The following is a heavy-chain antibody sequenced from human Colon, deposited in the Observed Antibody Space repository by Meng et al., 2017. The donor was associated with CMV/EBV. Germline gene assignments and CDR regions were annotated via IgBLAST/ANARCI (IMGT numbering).Heavy chain of an antibody. CDR1: GFTFSSYA. CDR2: IGGSGGST. CDR3: AKVDIVVVGPFDY. J-gene: IGHJ4*02. Sequence: GESLKISCAASGFTFSSYAMSWVRQAPGKGLEWVSAIGGSGGSTYYADSVKGRFTISRDNSKNTLYLQMNSLRAEDTAVYYCAKVDIVVVGPFDYWGQGTLVTVSS. D-gene: IGHD2-2*01. V-gene: IGHV3-23*01.